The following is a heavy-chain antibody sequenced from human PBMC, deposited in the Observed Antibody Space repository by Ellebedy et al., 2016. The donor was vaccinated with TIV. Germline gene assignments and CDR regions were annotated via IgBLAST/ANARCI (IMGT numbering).Heavy chain of an antibody. V-gene: IGHV3-7*01. D-gene: IGHD3-10*01. CDR1: GFTFRDYW. CDR3: ARDQGWAYPGSTRFDY. Sequence: GESLKISCAASGFTFRDYWMSWVRQAPGKGLEWVANIKQDGSEKWYVDSVKGRFTISRDNAKNSLYLQMSSLRAEDTAVYYCARDQGWAYPGSTRFDYWGQGTLVTVSS. CDR2: IKQDGSEK. J-gene: IGHJ4*03.